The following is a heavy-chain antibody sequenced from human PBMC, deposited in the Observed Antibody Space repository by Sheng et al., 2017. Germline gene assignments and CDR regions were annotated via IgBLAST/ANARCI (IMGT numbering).Heavy chain of an antibody. CDR1: GGSISSGGYH. D-gene: IGHD2-15*01. CDR3: ARDQWYGGNPYYYYGMDV. V-gene: IGHV4-31*11. Sequence: QVQLQESGPGLVKPSQTLSLTCAVSGGSISSGGYHWSWIRQHPGKGLEWIGSIYYSGSTYYNPSLKSRVTISVDTSKNQFSLKLTSVTAADTAVYHCARDQWYGGNPYYYYGMDVWDQGP. CDR2: IYYSGST. J-gene: IGHJ6*02.